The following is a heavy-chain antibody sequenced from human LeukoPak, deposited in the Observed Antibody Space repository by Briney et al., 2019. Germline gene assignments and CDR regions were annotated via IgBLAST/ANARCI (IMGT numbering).Heavy chain of an antibody. D-gene: IGHD3-22*01. CDR3: ARDQDYHDSSGYLGY. V-gene: IGHV1-69*04. J-gene: IGHJ4*02. Sequence: ASVKVSCKASGGTFSSYAISWVRQAPGQGLEWMGRIIPIFGIANYAQKFQGRVTITADKSTSTAYMELSSLRSEDTAVYYCARDQDYHDSSGYLGYWGQGTLVTVSS. CDR1: GGTFSSYA. CDR2: IIPIFGIA.